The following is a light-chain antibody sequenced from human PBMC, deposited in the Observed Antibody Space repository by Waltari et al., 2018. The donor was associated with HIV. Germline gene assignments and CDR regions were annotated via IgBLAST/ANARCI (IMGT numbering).Light chain of an antibody. Sequence: DIQMTQSPSSLSASVGDGVTITCRASQSISKYLNWYQHKPGKAPKLLLQTTSSLQRRVPSRFRGSGSGTDFTLTISNLQFEDFATYYCQQSYTSPHTFGQGTNLEI. V-gene: IGKV1-39*01. J-gene: IGKJ2*01. CDR3: QQSYTSPHT. CDR1: QSISKY. CDR2: TTS.